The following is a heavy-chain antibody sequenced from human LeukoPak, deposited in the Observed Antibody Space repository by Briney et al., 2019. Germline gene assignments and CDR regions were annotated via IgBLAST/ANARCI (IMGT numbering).Heavy chain of an antibody. CDR3: AREGASSSWYKYYFDY. CDR2: IYSGGST. CDR1: GFTVSSNY. J-gene: IGHJ4*02. Sequence: EAGGSLRLSCAASGFTVSSNYMSRVRQAPGKGLEWVSVIYSGGSTYYADSVKGRFTISRDNSKNTLYLQMNSLRAEDTAVYYCAREGASSSWYKYYFDYWGQGTLVTVSS. D-gene: IGHD6-13*01. V-gene: IGHV3-66*01.